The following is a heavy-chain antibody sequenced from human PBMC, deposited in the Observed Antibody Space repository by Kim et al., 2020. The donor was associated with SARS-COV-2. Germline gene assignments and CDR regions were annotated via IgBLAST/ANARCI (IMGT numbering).Heavy chain of an antibody. V-gene: IGHV1-69*13. Sequence: SVKVSCKASGGTFSSYAISWVRQAPGQGLEWMGGIIPIFGTANYAQKFQGRVTITADESTSTAYMELSSLRSEDTAVYYCARSDCSSTSCYTHDRPYRLLNYYYGMDVWGQGTTVTVSS. CDR1: GGTFSSYA. D-gene: IGHD2-2*02. CDR3: ARSDCSSTSCYTHDRPYRLLNYYYGMDV. CDR2: IIPIFGTA. J-gene: IGHJ6*02.